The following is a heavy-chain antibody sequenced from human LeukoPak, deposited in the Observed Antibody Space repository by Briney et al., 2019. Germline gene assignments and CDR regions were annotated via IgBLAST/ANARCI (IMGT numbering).Heavy chain of an antibody. D-gene: IGHD3-10*01. CDR2: VIPIFGTA. CDR3: ATDGARGVIRSDAGFDY. J-gene: IGHJ4*02. Sequence: GSSVKVSCKASGGTFSSYAISWVRQAPGQGLEWMGGVIPIFGTANYAQKFQGRVTITADESTSTAYMELSSLRSEDTAVYYCATDGARGVIRSDAGFDYWGQGTLVTVSS. V-gene: IGHV1-69*01. CDR1: GGTFSSYA.